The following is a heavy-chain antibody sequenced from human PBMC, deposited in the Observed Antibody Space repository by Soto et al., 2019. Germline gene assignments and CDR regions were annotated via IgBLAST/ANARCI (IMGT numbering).Heavy chain of an antibody. CDR2: IYPSDSDT. CDR3: ARGGVSTRTFDY. V-gene: IGHV5-51*01. J-gene: IGHJ4*02. D-gene: IGHD3-3*01. CDR1: GYTFAGYW. Sequence: PGESLKISCTGSGYTFAGYWIAWVRQMPGKGLELMGIIYPSDSDTRYRPSFQGQFTISADKSISSAYLQLSSLRAADTAMYYCARGGVSTRTFDYWGQGTPVTVSS.